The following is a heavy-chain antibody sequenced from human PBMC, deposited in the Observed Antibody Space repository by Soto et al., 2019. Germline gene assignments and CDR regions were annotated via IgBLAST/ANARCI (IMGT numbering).Heavy chain of an antibody. CDR1: GFTFSGSA. CDR3: TSPKYDSDWYFDL. Sequence: GGSLSLSCAASGFTFSGSAMHWVRQASGKGLEWVGRIRSKANSYATAYAASVKGRFTISRDDSKNTAYLQMNSLKTEDTAVYYCTSPKYDSDWYFDLWGRGTLVTVSS. V-gene: IGHV3-73*01. D-gene: IGHD3-22*01. J-gene: IGHJ2*01. CDR2: IRSKANSYAT.